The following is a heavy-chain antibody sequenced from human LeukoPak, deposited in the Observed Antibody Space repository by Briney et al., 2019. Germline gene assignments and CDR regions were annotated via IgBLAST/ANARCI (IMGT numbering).Heavy chain of an antibody. CDR2: VYYSGST. CDR3: ARRPDGTSPFDY. J-gene: IGHJ4*02. CDR1: GGSIRSYF. V-gene: IGHV4-59*08. D-gene: IGHD6-6*01. Sequence: SETLSLTCTVSGGSIRSYFWSWIRQPPGKGLEWIGYVYYSGSTNYNPSLKSRVTISVDTSKKQFSLKLSSVTAADTAVYYCARRPDGTSPFDYWGQGPLVTVSS.